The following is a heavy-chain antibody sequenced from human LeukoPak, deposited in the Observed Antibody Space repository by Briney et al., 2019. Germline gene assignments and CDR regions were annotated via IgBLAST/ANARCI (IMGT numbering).Heavy chain of an antibody. CDR1: GFTFSSYA. Sequence: GGCLRLSCAASGFTFSSYAMSWVRQAPGKGLEWVSAIIGSGGSTYYADSVKGRFTISRDNSKNTLYLQMNSLRAEDTAVYYCAKGEDIAAAGPGDYWGQGTLVTVSS. V-gene: IGHV3-23*01. D-gene: IGHD6-13*01. J-gene: IGHJ4*02. CDR3: AKGEDIAAAGPGDY. CDR2: IIGSGGST.